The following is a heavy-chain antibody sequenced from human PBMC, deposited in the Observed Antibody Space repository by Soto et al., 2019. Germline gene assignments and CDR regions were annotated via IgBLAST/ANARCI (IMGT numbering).Heavy chain of an antibody. CDR2: IYYSGSS. D-gene: IGHD2-15*01. CDR3: ARDQGGPFDY. V-gene: IGHV4-59*01. J-gene: IGHJ4*02. CDR1: GVSFSTYY. Sequence: QVQLQESGPGLVKPSETLSLTCTVSGVSFSTYYWSWIRQAPGKGLEWIDYIYYSGSSNYNPSLKSRVTMSVDTSKNQLSLKLSSVTAADTAVYYCARDQGGPFDYWGQGTLVTVSS.